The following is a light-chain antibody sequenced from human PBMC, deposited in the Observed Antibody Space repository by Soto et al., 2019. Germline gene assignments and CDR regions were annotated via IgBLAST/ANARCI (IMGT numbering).Light chain of an antibody. CDR2: NAS. CDR3: QHTTDFT. V-gene: IGKV1-5*01. CDR1: RNIERW. J-gene: IGKJ2*01. Sequence: DIQMTQSPSTLSASVGDRVTITCRASRNIERWLAWYQQKPGKPPKLLILNASTLGSGVPSRFSGSGSGAEPTLTITGLQSDDLGTYYCQHTTDFTFGQGTKVDIK.